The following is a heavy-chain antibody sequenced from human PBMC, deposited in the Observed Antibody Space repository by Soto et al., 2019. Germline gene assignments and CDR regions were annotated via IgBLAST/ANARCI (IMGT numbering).Heavy chain of an antibody. CDR2: IYYSGST. CDR1: GGSVSSGSYY. D-gene: IGHD3-10*01. CDR3: ARVAAVYYGSGSPVGKTGGWFDP. V-gene: IGHV4-61*01. J-gene: IGHJ5*02. Sequence: SETLSLTCTVSGGSVSSGSYYWSWIRQPPGKGLEWIGYIYYSGSTNYNPSLKSRVTISVDTSKNQFSLKLSAVTAAETAVYYCARVAAVYYGSGSPVGKTGGWFDPWGQGTLVTVSS.